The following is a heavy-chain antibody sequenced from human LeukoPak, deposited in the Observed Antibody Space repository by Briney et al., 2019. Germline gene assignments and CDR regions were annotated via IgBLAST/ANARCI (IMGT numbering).Heavy chain of an antibody. D-gene: IGHD1-20*01. CDR2: IYYSGST. J-gene: IGHJ4*02. V-gene: IGHV4-31*03. CDR1: GGSISSGGYY. Sequence: SETLSLTCTVSGGSISSGGYYWSWIRQHPGKGLEWIGYIYYSGSTYYNPSLKSRVTISVDTSKNQFSLKLSSVTAADTAVYYCARGYNSGFDYWGQGTLVTVSS. CDR3: ARGYNSGFDY.